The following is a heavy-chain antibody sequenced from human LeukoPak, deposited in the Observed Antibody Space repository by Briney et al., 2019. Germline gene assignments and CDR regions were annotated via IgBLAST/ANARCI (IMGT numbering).Heavy chain of an antibody. CDR2: INHSGST. J-gene: IGHJ4*02. Sequence: PSETLSLTCAVYGGSFSGYYWSWIRQPPGKGLEWIGEINHSGSTNYNPSLKSRVTISADTSKNQFSLKLSSVTAADTAVYYCARDSLSLTSHWGWGQGTLVTVSS. V-gene: IGHV4-34*01. D-gene: IGHD2-2*01. CDR1: GGSFSGYY. CDR3: ARDSLSLTSHWG.